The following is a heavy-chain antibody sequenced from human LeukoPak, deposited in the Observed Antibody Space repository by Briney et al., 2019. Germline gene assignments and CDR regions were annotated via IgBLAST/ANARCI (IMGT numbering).Heavy chain of an antibody. CDR3: ARDAGTTFYYGMDV. V-gene: IGHV1-69*06. J-gene: IGHJ6*04. CDR2: IIPIFGTA. D-gene: IGHD1-1*01. CDR1: GGTFSTYT. Sequence: APVKFSCKASGGTFSTYTINWVRQAPGQGLEWMGGIIPIFGTANYAQKFQGRVTITADKSTSTVYMELSSLRSEDTAVYYCARDAGTTFYYGMDVWGKGTTVTVSS.